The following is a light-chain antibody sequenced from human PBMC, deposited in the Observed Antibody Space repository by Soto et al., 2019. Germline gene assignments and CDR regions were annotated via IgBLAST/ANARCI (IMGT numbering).Light chain of an antibody. V-gene: IGLV2-14*03. CDR3: ISYTTISAYV. J-gene: IGLJ1*01. CDR2: DVS. Sequence: QSALTQPASVSGSPGQSIAISCTGTSSDVDGYNYVSWYQHHPGKAPKLMIYDVSRRPSGASNRFSGSKSGNTASLTISGLQAEDEADYYCISYTTISAYVFGTGTKVTVL. CDR1: SSDVDGYNY.